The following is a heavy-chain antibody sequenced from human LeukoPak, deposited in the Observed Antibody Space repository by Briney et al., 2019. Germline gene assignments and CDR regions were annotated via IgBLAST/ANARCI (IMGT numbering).Heavy chain of an antibody. CDR2: IYYSGST. CDR1: GGSISSSSYY. J-gene: IGHJ4*02. Sequence: SETLSLTCTVSGGSISSSSYYWGWIRQPPGKGLEWIGSIYYSGSTNYNPSLKSRVTISVDTSKNQFSLKLSSVTAADTAVYYCARRIRYGSGNFDYWGQGTLVTVSS. V-gene: IGHV4-39*07. CDR3: ARRIRYGSGNFDY. D-gene: IGHD3-10*01.